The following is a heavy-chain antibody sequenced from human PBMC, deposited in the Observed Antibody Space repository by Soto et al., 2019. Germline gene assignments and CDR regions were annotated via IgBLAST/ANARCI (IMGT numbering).Heavy chain of an antibody. D-gene: IGHD3-10*01. CDR3: ASTGLVRGTKFDY. CDR2: IYFSGNT. V-gene: IGHV4-59*01. J-gene: IGHJ4*02. Sequence: PSETLSLTCTVSGVSINSYYWSWIRQPPGKGLEWIGYIYFSGNTDYNPSLKSRVTISLDTSKNLFSLKLTSVTAADTAVYYCASTGLVRGTKFDYWGQGTLVTVSS. CDR1: GVSINSYY.